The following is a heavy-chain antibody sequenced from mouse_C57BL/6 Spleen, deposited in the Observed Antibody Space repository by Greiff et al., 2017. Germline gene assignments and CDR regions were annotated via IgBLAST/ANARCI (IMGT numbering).Heavy chain of an antibody. CDR3: ARCTTVVPYYFDY. CDR1: GYTFTSYD. J-gene: IGHJ2*01. D-gene: IGHD1-1*01. CDR2: IYPRDGST. Sequence: VQLVESGPELVKPGASVKLSCKASGYTFTSYDINWVQQRPGQGLEWIGWIYPRDGSTKYNAKFKGKATLTVDTSSSTAYMELHSLTAEDSAVYFCARCTTVVPYYFDYWGQGTTLTVSS. V-gene: IGHV1-85*01.